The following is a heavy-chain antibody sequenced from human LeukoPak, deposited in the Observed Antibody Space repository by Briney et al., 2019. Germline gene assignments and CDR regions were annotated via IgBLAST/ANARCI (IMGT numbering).Heavy chain of an antibody. J-gene: IGHJ4*02. CDR1: GGSFSGYY. V-gene: IGHV4-34*01. Sequence: SETLSLTCAVYGGSFSGYYWSWIRQPPGKGLEWIGEINHSGSTNYNPSLKSRVTISVDTSKNQFSLKLSSLRSEDTAVYYCARGGNGASDYWGQGTLVTVSS. CDR3: ARGGNGASDY. CDR2: INHSGST. D-gene: IGHD1-1*01.